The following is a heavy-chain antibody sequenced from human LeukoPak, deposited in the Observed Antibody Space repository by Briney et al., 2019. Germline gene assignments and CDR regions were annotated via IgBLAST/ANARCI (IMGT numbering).Heavy chain of an antibody. D-gene: IGHD1-1*01. CDR2: MNPNSGNT. J-gene: IGHJ4*02. Sequence: ASVKVSCKASGYTFTSYDINWVRQATGQGLEWMGWMNPNSGNTGYAQKFQGRVTITRNTSISTAYMELSSLRSEDTAVYYCANQLEPSTEVFDYWGQGTLVTVSS. V-gene: IGHV1-8*03. CDR1: GYTFTSYD. CDR3: ANQLEPSTEVFDY.